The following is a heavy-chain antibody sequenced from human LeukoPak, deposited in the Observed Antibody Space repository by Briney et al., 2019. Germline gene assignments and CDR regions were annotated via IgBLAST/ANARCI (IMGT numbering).Heavy chain of an antibody. J-gene: IGHJ4*02. CDR2: MNPNSGNT. D-gene: IGHD2-2*01. Sequence: RASVKVSCKASGYTFTSYDINWVRQATGQGLEWMGWMNPNSGNTGYAQKFQGRVTMTRNTSISTAYMELSSLRSEDTAVYYCARDLEYCSSTSCLNLQQYWGQGTLVTVSS. V-gene: IGHV1-8*01. CDR1: GYTFTSYD. CDR3: ARDLEYCSSTSCLNLQQY.